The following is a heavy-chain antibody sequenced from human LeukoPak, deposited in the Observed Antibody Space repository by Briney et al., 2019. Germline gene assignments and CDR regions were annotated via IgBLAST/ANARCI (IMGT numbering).Heavy chain of an antibody. D-gene: IGHD3-10*01. J-gene: IGHJ5*02. CDR3: AKDRPFLIGSGFDP. V-gene: IGHV3-30*04. CDR2: ISYDGSNK. CDR1: GFTFSSYA. Sequence: GRSLRLSCAASGFTFSSYAMHWVRQAPGKGLEWVAVISYDGSNKYYADSVKGRFTISRDNSKNTLYLQMNSLRAEDTAVYYCAKDRPFLIGSGFDPWGQGTLVTVSS.